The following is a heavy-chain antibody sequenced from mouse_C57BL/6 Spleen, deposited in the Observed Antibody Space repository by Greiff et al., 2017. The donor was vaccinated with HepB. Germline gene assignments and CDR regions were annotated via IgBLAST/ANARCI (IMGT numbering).Heavy chain of an antibody. V-gene: IGHV5-9-1*02. J-gene: IGHJ3*01. CDR1: GFTFSSYA. CDR2: ISSGGDYI. CDR3: TRGLTGTSWFAY. Sequence: EVQRVESGEGLVKPGGSLKLSCAASGFTFSSYAMSWVRQTPEKRLEWVAYISSGGDYIYYADTVKGRFTISRDNARNTLYLQMSSLKSEDTAMYYCTRGLTGTSWFAYWGQGTLVTVSA. D-gene: IGHD4-1*01.